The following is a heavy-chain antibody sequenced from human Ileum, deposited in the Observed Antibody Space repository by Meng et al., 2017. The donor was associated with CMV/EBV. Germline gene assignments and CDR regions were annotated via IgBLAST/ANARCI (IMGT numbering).Heavy chain of an antibody. D-gene: IGHD7-27*01. Sequence: GESLKIPCKGYGYRFSNYWIGWVRQMPGKGLEWMGIIYPDDSQRRSNPSFQGQVTISVDKSISTTYLQWSSLKASDTAICYCATQTGLGNDAFDLWGQGTRVTVSS. V-gene: IGHV5-51*01. CDR2: IYPDDSQR. CDR3: ATQTGLGNDAFDL. J-gene: IGHJ3*01. CDR1: GYRFSNYW.